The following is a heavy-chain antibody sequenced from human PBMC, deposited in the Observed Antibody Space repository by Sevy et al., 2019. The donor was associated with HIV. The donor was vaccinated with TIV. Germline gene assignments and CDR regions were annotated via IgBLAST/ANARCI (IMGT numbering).Heavy chain of an antibody. CDR3: ARAYRETLEWLPGRHSYFDY. J-gene: IGHJ4*02. Sequence: GGSLRLSCAASGFTFSSYSMNWVRQAPGKGLEWVSYISSSSSTIYYADSVKGRFTISRENAKNSLYLQMNSLRDEDKAVYYCARAYRETLEWLPGRHSYFDYWGQGTLVPVSS. D-gene: IGHD3-3*01. CDR2: ISSSSSTI. V-gene: IGHV3-48*02. CDR1: GFTFSSYS.